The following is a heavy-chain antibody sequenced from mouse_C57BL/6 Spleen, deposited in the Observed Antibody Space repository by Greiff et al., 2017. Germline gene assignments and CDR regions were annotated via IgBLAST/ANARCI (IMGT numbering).Heavy chain of an antibody. CDR2: IYPGDGDT. J-gene: IGHJ1*03. D-gene: IGHD2-1*01. CDR3: ANYGNYVGDWYFDV. V-gene: IGHV1-82*01. Sequence: VQLKESGPELVKPGASVKISCKASGYAFSSSWMNWVKQRPGKGLEWIGRIYPGDGDTNYNGKFKGKATLTADKSSSTAYMQLSSLTSEDSAVYFCANYGNYVGDWYFDVWGTGTTVTVSS. CDR1: GYAFSSSW.